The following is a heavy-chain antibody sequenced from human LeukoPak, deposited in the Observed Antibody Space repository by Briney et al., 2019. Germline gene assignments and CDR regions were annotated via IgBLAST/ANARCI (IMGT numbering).Heavy chain of an antibody. Sequence: PSETLSLTCTVSGGSISSYYWSWIRQPPGKGLEWIGYIHYSGSTNYNPSLKSRVTISVDTSKNQFSLKLSSVTAADTAVYYCARDTRDSSGWYNWFDPWGQGTLSPSPQ. J-gene: IGHJ5*02. CDR3: ARDTRDSSGWYNWFDP. D-gene: IGHD6-19*01. V-gene: IGHV4-59*01. CDR1: GGSISSYY. CDR2: IHYSGST.